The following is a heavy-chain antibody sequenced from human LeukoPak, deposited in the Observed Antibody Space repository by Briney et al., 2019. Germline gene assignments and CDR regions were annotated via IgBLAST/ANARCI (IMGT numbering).Heavy chain of an antibody. D-gene: IGHD2-8*01. CDR2: IKQDGSEK. Sequence: PGGSLRLSCAASGFTFSSYWMSWVRQAPGKGLEWVANIKQDGSEKYYVDSVKGRFTISRDNAKNSLYLQMNSLRAEDTAVYYCARDPESRYCTNGVCYKLFYYFDYWGQGTLVTVSS. V-gene: IGHV3-7*01. J-gene: IGHJ4*02. CDR1: GFTFSSYW. CDR3: ARDPESRYCTNGVCYKLFYYFDY.